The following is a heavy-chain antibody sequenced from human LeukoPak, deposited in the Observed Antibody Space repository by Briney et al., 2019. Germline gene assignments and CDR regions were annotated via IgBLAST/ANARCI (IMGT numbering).Heavy chain of an antibody. D-gene: IGHD3-10*01. V-gene: IGHV3-23*01. CDR2: ISGSGGST. Sequence: PGGSLRLSCAASGFTFSSYAMSWVRQAPGKGLEWVSAISGSGGSTYYADSVKGRFTISRDNSKNTLYLQMNSLRAEDTAVYYCAKVLTVRGVSLYYFDYWGQGTLVTVSS. CDR3: AKVLTVRGVSLYYFDY. CDR1: GFTFSSYA. J-gene: IGHJ4*02.